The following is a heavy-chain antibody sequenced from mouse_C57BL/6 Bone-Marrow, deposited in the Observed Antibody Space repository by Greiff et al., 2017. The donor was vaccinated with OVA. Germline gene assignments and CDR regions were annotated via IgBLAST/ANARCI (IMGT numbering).Heavy chain of an antibody. CDR2: IRLKSDNYAT. J-gene: IGHJ3*01. CDR1: GFTFSNYW. V-gene: IGHV6-3*01. Sequence: EVKLMESGGGLVQPGGSMKLSCVASGFTFSNYWMNWVRQSPEKGLEWVAQIRLKSDNYATHYAESVKGRFTISRDDSKSSVYLQMNNLRAEDTGIYYCTVGWAWFAYWGQGTLVTVSA. CDR3: TVGWAWFAY. D-gene: IGHD3-2*02.